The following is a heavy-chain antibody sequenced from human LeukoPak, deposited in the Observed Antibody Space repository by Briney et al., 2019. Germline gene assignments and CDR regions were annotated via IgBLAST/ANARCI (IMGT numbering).Heavy chain of an antibody. J-gene: IGHJ5*02. V-gene: IGHV4-59*08. D-gene: IGHD1-26*01. CDR1: GGSISSYY. CDR2: INYSGST. CDR3: ARTTSGSYYYWFDP. Sequence: SETLSLTCTVSGGSISSYYWSWIRQPPGKGLEWIGYINYSGSTNYSPSLKSRTTISVDTSKNQFSLKPSSVTAADTAVYYCARTTSGSYYYWFDPWGQGTLVTVSS.